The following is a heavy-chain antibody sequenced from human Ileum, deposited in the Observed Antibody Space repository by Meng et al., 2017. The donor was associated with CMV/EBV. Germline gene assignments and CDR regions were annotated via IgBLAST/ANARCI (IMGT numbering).Heavy chain of an antibody. J-gene: IGHJ4*02. CDR3: ARTSYLVGVTDLDN. V-gene: IGHV7-4-1*02. Sequence: KASGYHFNTYAMNWVRQAPGQGLEWMGWINTNTGNTTYAQGFTGRFVFSLDTAVSTAYLQISSLKAEDTAVYYCARTSYLVGVTDLDNWGQGTLVTVSS. CDR1: GYHFNTYA. CDR2: INTNTGNT. D-gene: IGHD1-26*01.